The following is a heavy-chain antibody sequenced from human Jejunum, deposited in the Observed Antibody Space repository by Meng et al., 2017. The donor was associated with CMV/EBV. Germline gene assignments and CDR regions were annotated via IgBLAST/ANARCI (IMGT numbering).Heavy chain of an antibody. Sequence: SIRTCGWSWIPQSPGKGLEWIGYIHHSGTTNHNPSLRSRVIMSVDTSNNQFSLKLTSVTAADTAVYYCARDSYHYGSSTYNWFDPWGQGILVTVSS. CDR2: IHHSGTT. CDR3: ARDSYHYGSSTYNWFDP. CDR1: SIRTCG. D-gene: IGHD3-10*01. V-gene: IGHV4-59*01. J-gene: IGHJ5*02.